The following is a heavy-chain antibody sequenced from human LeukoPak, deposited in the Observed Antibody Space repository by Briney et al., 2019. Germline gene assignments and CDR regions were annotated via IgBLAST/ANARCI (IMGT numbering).Heavy chain of an antibody. CDR2: IYTSGST. Sequence: SETLSLTCTVSGGSISSYYWSWIRQPAGKGLEWIGRIYTSGSTNYNPPLKSRVTMSVDTSKNQFSLKLSSVTAADTAVYYCARGHGAVAQLGWFDPWGQGTLVTVSS. CDR1: GGSISSYY. CDR3: ARGHGAVAQLGWFDP. J-gene: IGHJ5*02. D-gene: IGHD6-19*01. V-gene: IGHV4-4*07.